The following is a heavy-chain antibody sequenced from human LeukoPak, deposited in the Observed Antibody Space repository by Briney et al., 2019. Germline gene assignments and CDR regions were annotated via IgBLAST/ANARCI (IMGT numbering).Heavy chain of an antibody. CDR2: INWNGGST. D-gene: IGHD3-22*01. V-gene: IGHV3-20*04. CDR3: AKDSRGYYDGACDI. J-gene: IGHJ3*02. Sequence: PGGSLRLSCAASGFNFDDYGMSWVRQAPGKGLEWVSGINWNGGSTGYADSVKGRFTISRGNAKNSLFLQMNSLRAEDTALYYCAKDSRGYYDGACDIWGQGTMVTVSS. CDR1: GFNFDDYG.